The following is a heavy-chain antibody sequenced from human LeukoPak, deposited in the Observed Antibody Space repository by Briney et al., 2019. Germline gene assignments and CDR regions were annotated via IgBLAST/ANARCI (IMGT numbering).Heavy chain of an antibody. Sequence: SETLSLTCAVYGGSFSGYYWSWIRQPPGKGLEWIGEINHSGSNNYNPSLKSRVTISVDTSKNQFSLKLSSVTAADTAVYYCARADVRYYYYYMDVWGKGTTVTVSS. CDR2: INHSGSN. V-gene: IGHV4-34*01. CDR3: ARADVRYYYYYMDV. D-gene: IGHD6-6*01. J-gene: IGHJ6*03. CDR1: GGSFSGYY.